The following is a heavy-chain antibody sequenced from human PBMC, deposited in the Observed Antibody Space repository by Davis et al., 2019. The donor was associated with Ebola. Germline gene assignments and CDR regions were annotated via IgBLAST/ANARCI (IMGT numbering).Heavy chain of an antibody. V-gene: IGHV5-51*01. Sequence: GESLMISRKGSGYSFTSYRIGWLRQMHGKGLEWMGIIYPGDSDTRYSPSFQGQVTISADKSISTAYLQWSSLKASDTAMYYCARPSRQATLDAFDIWGKGTMVTVSS. D-gene: IGHD5-12*01. CDR3: ARPSRQATLDAFDI. CDR2: IYPGDSDT. CDR1: GYSFTSYR. J-gene: IGHJ3*02.